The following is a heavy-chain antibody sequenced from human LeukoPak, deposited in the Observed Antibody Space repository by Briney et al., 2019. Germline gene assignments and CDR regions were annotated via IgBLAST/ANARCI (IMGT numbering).Heavy chain of an antibody. CDR1: GGSISSYY. CDR2: IYYSGST. J-gene: IGHJ4*02. D-gene: IGHD5-12*01. Sequence: SETLSLTCTVSGGSISSYYWSWIRQPPGKGLEWIGYIYYSGSTNYNPSLKSRVTISVDTSKNQFSLKLSSVTAADTAVYYCARGGDSGYDSYYFDYWGQGTLVTVSS. V-gene: IGHV4-59*01. CDR3: ARGGDSGYDSYYFDY.